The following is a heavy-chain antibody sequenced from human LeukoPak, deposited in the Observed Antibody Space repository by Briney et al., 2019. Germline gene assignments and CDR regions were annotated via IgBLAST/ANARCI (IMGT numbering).Heavy chain of an antibody. CDR3: ASSTYAAADSSGWYYYYYMDV. CDR1: GYTFTSYA. V-gene: IGHV7-4-1*02. Sequence: ASVKVSCKASGYTFTSYAMNWVRQAPGQGLEGMGWINTNTGNPTYAQGFTGRFVFSLDTSVSTAYLQISSLKAEDTAVYYCASSTYAAADSSGWYYYYYMDVWGKGTTVTVSS. D-gene: IGHD6-19*01. CDR2: INTNTGNP. J-gene: IGHJ6*03.